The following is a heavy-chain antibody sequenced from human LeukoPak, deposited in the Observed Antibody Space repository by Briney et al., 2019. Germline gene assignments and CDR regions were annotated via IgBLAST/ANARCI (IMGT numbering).Heavy chain of an antibody. CDR2: INHSGST. Sequence: PETLSLTCAVYGGSFSGYYWSWIRQPPGKGLEWIGEINHSGSTNYNPSLKSRVTISVDTSKNQFSLKLSSVTAADTAVYYCARNTVEYYDNSGYIDYWGQGTLVTVSS. J-gene: IGHJ4*02. D-gene: IGHD3-22*01. CDR1: GGSFSGYY. CDR3: ARNTVEYYDNSGYIDY. V-gene: IGHV4-34*01.